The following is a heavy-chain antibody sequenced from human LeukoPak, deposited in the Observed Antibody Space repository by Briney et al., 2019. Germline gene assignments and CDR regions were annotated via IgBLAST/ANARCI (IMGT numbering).Heavy chain of an antibody. Sequence: PGGSLRLSCAASGFTFSSYAMSWVRQAPGKGLEWVSAISGSGGSTYYADSVKGRFTISRDNSKNTLYLQMNSLRAEDTAVYYCAREVYYDILTQNIDYWGQGTLVTVSS. CDR2: ISGSGGST. V-gene: IGHV3-23*01. D-gene: IGHD3-9*01. CDR1: GFTFSSYA. CDR3: AREVYYDILTQNIDY. J-gene: IGHJ4*02.